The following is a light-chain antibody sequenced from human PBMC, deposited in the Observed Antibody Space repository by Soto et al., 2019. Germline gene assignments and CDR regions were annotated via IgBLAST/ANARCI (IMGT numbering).Light chain of an antibody. V-gene: IGLV2-11*01. CDR3: CSYAGSYTYI. J-gene: IGLJ1*01. CDR1: YSDVGTFYF. CDR2: DVT. Sequence: QSVLTEPRSVSVSPGQSVTVSCTGSYSDVGTFYFVSWYQQYPGKGPKLIIYDVTERPSGVPDRFSGSKSGNTASLTISGLQAEDEADYYCCSYAGSYTYIFGSGTKVTVL.